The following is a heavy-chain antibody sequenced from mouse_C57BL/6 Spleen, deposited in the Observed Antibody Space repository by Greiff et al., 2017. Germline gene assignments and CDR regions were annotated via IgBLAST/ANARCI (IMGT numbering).Heavy chain of an antibody. D-gene: IGHD4-1*01. J-gene: IGHJ1*03. CDR3: ARGGTGYWYFDV. V-gene: IGHV1-76*01. Sequence: QVQLQQSGAELVRPGASVKLSCKASGYTFTDYYINWVKQRPGQGLEWIARIYPGSGNTDYNEKFKGKATLTAEKSTSTAYMQLRSLTSEDSAFYFCARGGTGYWYFDVWGTGTTVTVSS. CDR1: GYTFTDYY. CDR2: IYPGSGNT.